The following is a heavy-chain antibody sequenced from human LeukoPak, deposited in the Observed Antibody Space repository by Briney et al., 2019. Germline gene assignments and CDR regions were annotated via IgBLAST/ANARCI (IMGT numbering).Heavy chain of an antibody. J-gene: IGHJ3*02. D-gene: IGHD3-22*01. CDR3: ARDGANWYYYDSSGLHDAFDI. CDR1: GYTFTGYY. V-gene: IGHV1-69*06. Sequence: ASVKVSCKTSGYTFTGYYMHWVRQAPGQGLEWMGGIIPIFGTANYAQKFQGRVTITADKSTSTAYMELSSLRSEDTAVYYCARDGANWYYYDSSGLHDAFDIWGQGTMVTVSS. CDR2: IIPIFGTA.